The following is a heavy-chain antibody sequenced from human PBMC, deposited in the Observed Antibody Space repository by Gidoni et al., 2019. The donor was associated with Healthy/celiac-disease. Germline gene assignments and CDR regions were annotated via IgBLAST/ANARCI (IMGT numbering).Heavy chain of an antibody. CDR2: ISSSSSYI. D-gene: IGHD6-19*01. CDR3: ARGGAAVEDY. V-gene: IGHV3-21*01. Sequence: EVQLVESGGGLVKPGGSLRLSCAGSGFTLSSYSMNWVRQAPGKGLEWVSSISSSSSYIYYADSVKGRFTISRDNAKNSLYLQMNSLRAEDTAVYYCARGGAAVEDYWGQGTLVTVSS. J-gene: IGHJ4*02. CDR1: GFTLSSYS.